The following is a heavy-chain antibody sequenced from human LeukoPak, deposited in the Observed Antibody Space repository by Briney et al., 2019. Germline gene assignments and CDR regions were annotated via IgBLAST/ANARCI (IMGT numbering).Heavy chain of an antibody. Sequence: GGSLRLSCAASGFTVTSNWMHWVRQAPGKGLVWVARIKSDGTGTIYADSVKGRFTISRDIAKNTLYLQMNSLRADDTAVYYCARDGSYKFDYWGQGTLVTVSS. CDR3: ARDGSYKFDY. CDR1: GFTVTSNW. V-gene: IGHV3-74*01. CDR2: IKSDGTGT. J-gene: IGHJ4*02. D-gene: IGHD3-10*01.